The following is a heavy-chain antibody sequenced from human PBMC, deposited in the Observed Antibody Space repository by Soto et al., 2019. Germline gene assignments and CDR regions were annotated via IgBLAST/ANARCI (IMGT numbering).Heavy chain of an antibody. D-gene: IGHD5-12*01. Sequence: GGSLRLSCAASGFTFSSYGMHWVRQAPGKGLEWVAVISYDGSNKYYADSVKGRCTISRDNSENTLYLQLNGLRSEDTAVYYCAKGALASGGYDLDYWGPGTLVTVSS. CDR1: GFTFSSYG. J-gene: IGHJ4*02. V-gene: IGHV3-30*18. CDR3: AKGALASGGYDLDY. CDR2: ISYDGSNK.